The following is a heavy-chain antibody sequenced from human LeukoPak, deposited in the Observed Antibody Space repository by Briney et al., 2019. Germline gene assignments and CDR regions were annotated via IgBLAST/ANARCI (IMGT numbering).Heavy chain of an antibody. Sequence: GGSLRLSCAASGFTFSNAWMSWVRRAPGKGLEWVSSISSSSSYIYYADSVKGRFTISRDNAKNSLYLQMNSLRAGDTAVYYCARDGQPLRYFDWLLYGYYFDYWGQGTLVTVSS. D-gene: IGHD3-9*01. CDR1: GFTFSNAW. CDR2: ISSSSSYI. J-gene: IGHJ4*02. V-gene: IGHV3-21*01. CDR3: ARDGQPLRYFDWLLYGYYFDY.